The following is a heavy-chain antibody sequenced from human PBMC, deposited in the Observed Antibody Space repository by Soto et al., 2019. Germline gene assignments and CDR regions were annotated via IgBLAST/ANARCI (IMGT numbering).Heavy chain of an antibody. Sequence: PGWSLRLSCAASGFTFSSYAMHWVRQAPGKGLEWVAVISYDGSNKYYADSVKGRFTISRDNSKNTLYLQMNSLRAEDTAVYYCERAHSNRPYYYYGMDVWGQGNTVTVSS. J-gene: IGHJ6*02. CDR3: ERAHSNRPYYYYGMDV. CDR2: ISYDGSNK. CDR1: GFTFSSYA. V-gene: IGHV3-30-3*01. D-gene: IGHD4-4*01.